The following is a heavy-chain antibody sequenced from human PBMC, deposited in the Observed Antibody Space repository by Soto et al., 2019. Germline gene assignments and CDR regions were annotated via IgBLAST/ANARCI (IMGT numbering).Heavy chain of an antibody. CDR1: GFTFSDYY. Sequence: GSLRLSCAASGFTFSDYYMTWIRQAPGKGLEWVSYIDNSGTIKYYADSVKGRFTISRDNTKNSLSLQMNSLGAEDTAIYYCARIEGDCSGGSCYSGGFDYWGQGALVTVSS. CDR2: IDNSGTIK. V-gene: IGHV3-11*01. D-gene: IGHD2-15*01. CDR3: ARIEGDCSGGSCYSGGFDY. J-gene: IGHJ4*02.